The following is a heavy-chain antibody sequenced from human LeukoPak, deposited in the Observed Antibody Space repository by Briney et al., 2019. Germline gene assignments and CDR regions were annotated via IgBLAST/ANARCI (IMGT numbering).Heavy chain of an antibody. CDR3: AKTGRPNSSAWYRGFDP. V-gene: IGHV4-4*09. J-gene: IGHJ5*02. D-gene: IGHD6-19*01. CDR2: ICNSGGT. Sequence: SDTLSLTCTVSGDSISTYYWSWVRQPPGKGLECIGCICNSGGTNYNPSLKSRVTISVDTPKNQFSLNLSFVNAADTAGYYCAKTGRPNSSAWYRGFDPGGQGTLVTVS. CDR1: GDSISTYY.